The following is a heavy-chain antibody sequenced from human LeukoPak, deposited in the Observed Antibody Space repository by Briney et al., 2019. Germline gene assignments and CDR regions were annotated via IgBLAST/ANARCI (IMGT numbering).Heavy chain of an antibody. V-gene: IGHV3-20*04. Sequence: GGSLRLSCAASGFTFDDYGMSWVRQAPGKGLEWVSGINWSGGSTGYADSVKGRFTISRDNAKNSLYLQMNSLRAEDTALYYCARATAMVTIAYWGQGTLVTVSS. CDR2: INWSGGST. CDR3: ARATAMVTIAY. J-gene: IGHJ4*02. CDR1: GFTFDDYG. D-gene: IGHD5-18*01.